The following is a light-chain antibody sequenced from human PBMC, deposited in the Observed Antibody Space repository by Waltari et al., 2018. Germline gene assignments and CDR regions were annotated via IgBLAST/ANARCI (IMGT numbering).Light chain of an antibody. V-gene: IGKV3-11*01. J-gene: IGKJ3*01. Sequence: EIVLTQSPPALSASVGERTTLSCRASQSVNNNLAWYQQKPGQAPRLLIQDASKWATGIPARFSGSGSGTEFTFTISSLEPDDFAAYYCQECNNLVFTFGPGTKVDI. CDR2: DAS. CDR1: QSVNNN. CDR3: QECNNLVFT.